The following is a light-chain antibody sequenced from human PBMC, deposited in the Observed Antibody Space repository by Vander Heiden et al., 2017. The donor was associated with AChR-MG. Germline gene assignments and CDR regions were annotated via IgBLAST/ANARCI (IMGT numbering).Light chain of an antibody. Sequence: EVVLTQSPGTLSLSPGERATLSCRASQSVGSYYLGWCQQKPGQAPRLLIYGASTRATGIPDRFSGSGSGTDFTLTISRLEPEDFAVYYCQHYGSSPWTFGQGTKVEIK. V-gene: IGKV3-20*01. J-gene: IGKJ1*01. CDR3: QHYGSSPWT. CDR1: QSVGSYY. CDR2: GAS.